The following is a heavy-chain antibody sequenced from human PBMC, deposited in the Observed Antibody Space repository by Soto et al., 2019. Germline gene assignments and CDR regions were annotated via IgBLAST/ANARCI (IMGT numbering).Heavy chain of an antibody. CDR3: ARAYGSGSYYYYYGMDV. CDR1: GFTFSSYG. Sequence: PGGSLRLSCAASGFTFSSYGMHWVRQAPAKGLEWVAVIWYDGSNKYYADSVKGRFTISRDNSKNTLYLQMNSLRAEDTAVYYCARAYGSGSYYYYYGMDVWGQGTTVTVSS. V-gene: IGHV3-33*01. J-gene: IGHJ6*02. CDR2: IWYDGSNK. D-gene: IGHD3-10*01.